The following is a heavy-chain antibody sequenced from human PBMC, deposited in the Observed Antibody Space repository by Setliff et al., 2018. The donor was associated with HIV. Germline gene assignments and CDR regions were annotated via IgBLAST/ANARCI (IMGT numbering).Heavy chain of an antibody. V-gene: IGHV4-4*09. D-gene: IGHD2-21*01. J-gene: IGHJ4*02. CDR1: DDSFSNYD. Sequence: PSETLSLTCVVSDDSFSNYDWTWIRQSPGKTLEWIGYISSSGITNYNPSLRSRVTISIETSNTRFSHWLRSATAADTATYFCARLGRAIDDGGSSLRLDFWGQGMLVTVSS. CDR2: ISSSGIT. CDR3: ARLGRAIDDGGSSLRLDF.